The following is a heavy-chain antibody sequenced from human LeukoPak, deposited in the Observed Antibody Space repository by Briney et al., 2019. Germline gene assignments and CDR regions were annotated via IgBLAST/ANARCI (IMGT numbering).Heavy chain of an antibody. D-gene: IGHD1-26*01. CDR2: ISAYNGNT. Sequence: GASVKVSCKASGYTFTSYGISWVRQAPGQGLEWMGWISAYNGNTNYAQKLQGRVTMTTDTSTSTAYMELRSLRSDDTAVYYCARRSGSYYVALYYFDYWGQGTLVTVSS. CDR3: ARRSGSYYVALYYFDY. V-gene: IGHV1-18*01. J-gene: IGHJ4*02. CDR1: GYTFTSYG.